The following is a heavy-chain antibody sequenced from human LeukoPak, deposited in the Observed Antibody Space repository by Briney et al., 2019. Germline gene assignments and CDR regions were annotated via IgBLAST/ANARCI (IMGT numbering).Heavy chain of an antibody. Sequence: EASVKVSCKASGYTFTTYGISWVRQAPGQGLEWMGWISAYNGNTHYAQKLQGRVTLTTDTSTSTAYMELRSLRSDDTAVYYCAREGRYYYYYMDVWGKGTTVTVSS. CDR3: AREGRYYYYYMDV. CDR2: ISAYNGNT. V-gene: IGHV1-18*01. J-gene: IGHJ6*03. CDR1: GYTFTTYG.